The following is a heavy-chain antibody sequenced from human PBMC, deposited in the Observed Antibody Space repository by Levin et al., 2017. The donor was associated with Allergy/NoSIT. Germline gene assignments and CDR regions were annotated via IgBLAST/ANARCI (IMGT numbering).Heavy chain of an antibody. V-gene: IGHV3-23*01. CDR2: ISGSGGST. CDR1: GFTFSSYA. D-gene: IGHD5-18*01. J-gene: IGHJ6*02. CDR3: AKVGPVDTVFGSGMDV. Sequence: GGSLRLSCAASGFTFSSYAMSWVRQAPGKGLEWVSAISGSGGSTYYADSVKGRFTISRDNSKNTLYLQMNSLRAEDTAVYYCAKVGPVDTVFGSGMDVWGQGTTVTVSS.